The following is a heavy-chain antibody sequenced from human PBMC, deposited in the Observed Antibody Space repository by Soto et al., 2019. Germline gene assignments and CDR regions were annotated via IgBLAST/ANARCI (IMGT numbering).Heavy chain of an antibody. CDR3: ARLGGIVDTGTWIQ. CDR1: GYRLSTYW. Sequence: GESLKISCKASGYRLSTYWIGWVRQRPGNGPEWMAIIYPGDSDTRENPSFQVPVTISADKSSNTVHLQWRSLQAADTAIYYCARLGGIVDTGTWIQWGQVSPVTVSS. D-gene: IGHD1-26*01. J-gene: IGHJ4*02. V-gene: IGHV5-51*01. CDR2: IYPGDSDT.